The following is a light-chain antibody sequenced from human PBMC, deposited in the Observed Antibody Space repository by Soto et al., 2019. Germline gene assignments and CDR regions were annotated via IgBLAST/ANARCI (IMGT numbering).Light chain of an antibody. J-gene: IGKJ5*01. CDR1: QDITKN. Sequence: DIQMTQSPSALSASVGDRVTITCQASQDITKNLNWYQQKPGKAPKLLVYHASNLETGVPSRFSGSGSGTDFTFTISSLQPEDFATYYCKHYHNLPPRVTFGQGTRLETK. V-gene: IGKV1-33*01. CDR3: KHYHNLPPRVT. CDR2: HAS.